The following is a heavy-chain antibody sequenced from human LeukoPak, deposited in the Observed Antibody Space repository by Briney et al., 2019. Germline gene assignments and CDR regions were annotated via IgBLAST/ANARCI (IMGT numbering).Heavy chain of an antibody. J-gene: IGHJ4*02. D-gene: IGHD3-3*01. CDR1: GYSISSGYY. Sequence: SETLSLTCTVSGYSISSGYYWGWIRQPPGKGLEWIRSIYHSGSTYYNPSLKSRVTISVDRSKNQFSLKLSSVTAADTAVYYCAREGGGRDFWSGYYLDYWGQGTLVTVSS. CDR2: IYHSGST. V-gene: IGHV4-38-2*02. CDR3: AREGGGRDFWSGYYLDY.